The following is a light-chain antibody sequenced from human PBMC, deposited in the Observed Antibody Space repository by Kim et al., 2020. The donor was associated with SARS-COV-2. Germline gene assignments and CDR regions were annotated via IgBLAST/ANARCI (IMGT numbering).Light chain of an antibody. Sequence: DIQLTQSPPFLSASVGDRVTITCRASQGIGTYLAWYQQKPGKAPRLLVFAASTLQSGVPSRFSGSGFGTTFTLTISSLQPEDFASYYCKHFDTYPLTFGGGTKVEI. CDR3: KHFDTYPLT. CDR2: AAS. CDR1: QGIGTY. J-gene: IGKJ4*01. V-gene: IGKV1-9*01.